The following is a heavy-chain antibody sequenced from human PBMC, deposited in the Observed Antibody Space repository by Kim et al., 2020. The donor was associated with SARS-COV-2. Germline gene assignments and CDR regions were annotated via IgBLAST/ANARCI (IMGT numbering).Heavy chain of an antibody. V-gene: IGHV3-30-3*01. D-gene: IGHD3-3*01. CDR1: GFTFSSYA. CDR2: ISYDGSNK. Sequence: GGSLRLSCAASGFTFSSYAMHWVRQAPGKGLGWVAVISYDGSNKYYADSVKGRFTISRDNSKNTLYLQMNSLRAEDTAVYYCARDQGGTYYDFWTSPLGYYYMDVWGKGTTVTVSS. J-gene: IGHJ6*03. CDR3: ARDQGGTYYDFWTSPLGYYYMDV.